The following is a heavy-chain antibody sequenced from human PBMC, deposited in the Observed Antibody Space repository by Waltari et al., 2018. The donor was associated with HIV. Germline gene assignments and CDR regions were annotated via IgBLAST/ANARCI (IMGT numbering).Heavy chain of an antibody. V-gene: IGHV3-33*01. CDR2: IWYDGGDK. Sequence: VQLVESGGGVVQPGGSLRLSWAGSGFTFSSFGIHWVRQAPGSGLQWVAGIWYDGGDKFYAESVKGRFSISRDNSRNTVFLQMNRLRVEDTALYYCARDKAPYSTSSAVDYWGQGTLVTVSS. CDR1: GFTFSSFG. CDR3: ARDKAPYSTSSAVDY. J-gene: IGHJ4*02. D-gene: IGHD6-6*01.